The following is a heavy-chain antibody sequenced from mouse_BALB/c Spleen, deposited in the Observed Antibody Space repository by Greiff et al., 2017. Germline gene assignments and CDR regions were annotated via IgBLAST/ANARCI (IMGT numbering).Heavy chain of an antibody. CDR3: ARHEGLRQGFAY. Sequence: EVKLVESGGGLVKPGGSLKLSCAASGFTFSSYTMSWVRQTPEKRLEWVAYISNGGGSTYYPDTVKGRFTISRDNAKNTLYLQMSSLKSEDTAMYYCARHEGLRQGFAYWGQGTLVTVSA. D-gene: IGHD2-4*01. CDR1: GFTFSSYT. V-gene: IGHV5-12-2*01. J-gene: IGHJ3*01. CDR2: ISNGGGST.